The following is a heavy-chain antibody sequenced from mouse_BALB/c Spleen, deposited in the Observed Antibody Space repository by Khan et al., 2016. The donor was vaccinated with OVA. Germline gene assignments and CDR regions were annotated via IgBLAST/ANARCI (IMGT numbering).Heavy chain of an antibody. CDR2: IWGDGST. V-gene: IGHV2-3*01. CDR1: GFSLTSYG. J-gene: IGHJ4*01. Sequence: QVQLKDSGPGLVAPSQSLSITCTVSGFSLTSYGVNWVRRPPGKGLEWLGVIWGDGSTNYHSALISSLSLSKDNSMSQVFVKLNSLQTDDTATYYCAKWGDRYALDYWGQGTSVTVSS. CDR3: AKWGDRYALDY. D-gene: IGHD2-13*01.